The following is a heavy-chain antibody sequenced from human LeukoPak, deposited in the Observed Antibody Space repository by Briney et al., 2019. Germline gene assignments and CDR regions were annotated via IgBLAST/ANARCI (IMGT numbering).Heavy chain of an antibody. CDR3: ARDFFG. CDR2: ITPRGGTV. Sequence: GGSLRLSCAASGFTFSDSYMSWIRQAPGKGLEWVSYITPRGGTVYYADSVKGRFTISRDNAKNSLYLQVNSLRAEDTAVYYCARDFFGWGQGTLVTVSS. J-gene: IGHJ4*02. V-gene: IGHV3-11*04. CDR1: GFTFSDSY. D-gene: IGHD3-3*01.